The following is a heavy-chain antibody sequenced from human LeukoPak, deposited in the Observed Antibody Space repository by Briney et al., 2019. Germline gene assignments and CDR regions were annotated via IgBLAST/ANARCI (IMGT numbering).Heavy chain of an antibody. CDR3: ASRQYDILTGYDGALDI. CDR1: GFTFSTFA. CDR2: INASGGST. J-gene: IGHJ3*02. V-gene: IGHV3-23*01. Sequence: GGALRLSCAASGFTFSTFAMSWVRQAPGKGLEWVSIINASGGSTYYADSVKGRFTISRDNSKNTLYMQMNSLRAEDTAVYYCASRQYDILTGYDGALDIWGQGTLVTVSP. D-gene: IGHD3-9*01.